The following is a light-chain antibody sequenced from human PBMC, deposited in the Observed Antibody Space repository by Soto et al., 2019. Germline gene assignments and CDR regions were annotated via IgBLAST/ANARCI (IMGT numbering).Light chain of an antibody. CDR3: MLYMGGGISV. Sequence: QTVVTQEPSFSVSPGGTATLTCGLNSGSVSTTYYPSWYQQTPGQAPRTLIFNTNSHSSGVPDRFSGSILGNKAALTITGAQADDESDYYCMLYMGGGISVFGGGTKVTVL. CDR1: SGSVSTTYY. J-gene: IGLJ3*02. V-gene: IGLV8-61*01. CDR2: NTN.